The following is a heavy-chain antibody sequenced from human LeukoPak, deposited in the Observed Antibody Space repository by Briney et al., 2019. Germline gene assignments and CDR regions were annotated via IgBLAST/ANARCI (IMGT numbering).Heavy chain of an antibody. J-gene: IGHJ4*02. CDR1: GGSFSGYY. V-gene: IGHV4-34*01. CDR2: INHSGST. D-gene: IGHD3-3*01. Sequence: SETLSLTCAVYGGSFSGYYWSWIRNPPGKGLKWFGEINHSGSTNYNPSLKSRVTISVDTSKNQFSLKLSSVTAADTAVYYCAREYYDFWSGYCHFDYWGQGTLVTVSS. CDR3: AREYYDFWSGYCHFDY.